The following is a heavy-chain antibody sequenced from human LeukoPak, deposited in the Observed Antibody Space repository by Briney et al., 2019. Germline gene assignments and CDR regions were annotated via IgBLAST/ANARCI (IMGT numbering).Heavy chain of an antibody. CDR2: ISAYNGNT. J-gene: IGHJ3*02. V-gene: IGHV1-18*01. CDR1: GYTFTSYG. Sequence: ASVKVSCKASGYTFTSYGISWVRQAPGQGLEWMGWISAYNGNTNYAQKLQGRVTMTRDTSISTAYMELSRLRSDDTAVYYCARYGYSYGYHIWGQGTMVTVSS. D-gene: IGHD5-18*01. CDR3: ARYGYSYGYHI.